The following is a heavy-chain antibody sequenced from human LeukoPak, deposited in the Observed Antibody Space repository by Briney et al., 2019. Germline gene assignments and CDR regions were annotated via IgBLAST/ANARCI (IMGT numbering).Heavy chain of an antibody. D-gene: IGHD2-2*02. V-gene: IGHV4-4*07. CDR2: IYTSGST. J-gene: IGHJ5*02. CDR3: ATGPDVLYCSSTSCYTWTFDP. CDR1: GGSISSYY. Sequence: SETLSLTCTVSGGSISSYYWSWIRQPAGKGLEWIGRIYTSGSTNYNPSLKSRVTMSVDTSKNQFSLKLSSVTAADTAVYYCATGPDVLYCSSTSCYTWTFDPWGQGTLVTVSS.